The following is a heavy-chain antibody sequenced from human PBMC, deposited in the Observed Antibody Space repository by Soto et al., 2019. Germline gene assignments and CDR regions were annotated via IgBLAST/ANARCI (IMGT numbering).Heavy chain of an antibody. CDR1: GGTFTKDA. Sequence: QVQLVQSGAAVRKPGSSVKVSCKASGGTFTKDAITWVRQAPRQGLEWMGGIVPLPGTTNYAQKFRGRVTISADESTSTAYLQLSSLRSEDTAVYYCASGVGGLAGSSGWPDYAFDVWGQGTMVIVSS. V-gene: IGHV1-69*01. CDR3: ASGVGGLAGSSGWPDYAFDV. D-gene: IGHD6-19*01. J-gene: IGHJ3*01. CDR2: IVPLPGTT.